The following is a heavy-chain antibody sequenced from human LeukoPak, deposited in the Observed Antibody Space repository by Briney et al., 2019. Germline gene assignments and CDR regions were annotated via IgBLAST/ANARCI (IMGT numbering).Heavy chain of an antibody. D-gene: IGHD3-9*01. Sequence: GGSLRLSCAASGFTFSIYALYCGRQAPGKGLEFVSGVNSNGGITYYANSVKGRFTISRDNSKNTLYLQMGGLRPEDMVVYHCARVILTGYYYDSWGEGTLVTLPS. J-gene: IGHJ4*02. V-gene: IGHV3-64*01. CDR1: GFTFSIYA. CDR2: VNSNGGIT. CDR3: ARVILTGYYYDS.